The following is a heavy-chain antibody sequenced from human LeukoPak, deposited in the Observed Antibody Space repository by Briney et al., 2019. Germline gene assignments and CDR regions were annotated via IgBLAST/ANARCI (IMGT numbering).Heavy chain of an antibody. CDR1: GFTFSSYK. CDR3: ARGEQQLFPFDY. V-gene: IGHV3-48*03. CDR2: ISSSGSAI. D-gene: IGHD6-13*01. Sequence: GSLRLSCAASGFTFSSYKMNWVRQAPGKGLEWVSYISSSGSAIYYADSVKGRFTISRDNAKNSLYLQMNSLRAEDTAVYYCARGEQQLFPFDYWGQGTLVTVSS. J-gene: IGHJ4*02.